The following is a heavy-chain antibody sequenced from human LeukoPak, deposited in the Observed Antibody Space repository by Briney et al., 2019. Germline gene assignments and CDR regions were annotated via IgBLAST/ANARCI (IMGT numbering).Heavy chain of an antibody. CDR1: GFTFSSYA. V-gene: IGHV3-23*01. J-gene: IGHJ3*02. Sequence: GRSLRLSCAASGFTFSSYAMHWVRQAPGKGLEWVSAISGSGGSTYYADSVKGRFTISRDNSKNTLYLQMNSLRAEDTAVYYCAKDRLFLDAFDIWGQGTMVTVSS. D-gene: IGHD2-21*02. CDR3: AKDRLFLDAFDI. CDR2: ISGSGGST.